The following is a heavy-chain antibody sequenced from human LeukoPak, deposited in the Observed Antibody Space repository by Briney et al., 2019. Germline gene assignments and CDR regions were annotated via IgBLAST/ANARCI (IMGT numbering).Heavy chain of an antibody. J-gene: IGHJ5*02. CDR1: GGSISGYY. D-gene: IGHD6-13*01. V-gene: IGHV4-59*01. Sequence: PSETLSLTCTVSGGSISGYYWSWIRQPPGKGLEWIGYLYYSGSTSYNPSLKSRVTISVDTSKNQFSLKLSSVTAADTAVYYCARAGIAAAGNRWFDPWGQGTLVTVSS. CDR2: LYYSGST. CDR3: ARAGIAAAGNRWFDP.